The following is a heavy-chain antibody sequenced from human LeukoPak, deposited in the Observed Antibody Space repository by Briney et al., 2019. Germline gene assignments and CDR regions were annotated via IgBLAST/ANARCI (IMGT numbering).Heavy chain of an antibody. CDR1: GYSISSGYY. J-gene: IGHJ6*03. V-gene: IGHV4-38-2*01. CDR2: IYHSGST. CDR3: ARSPTSLDSSGYYYYYYYMDV. Sequence: SETLSLTCAVSGYSISSGYYWGWIRQPPGKGLEWIGSIYHSGSTYYNPSLKSRVTISVDTSKNQFSLKLSSVTAAGTAVYYCARSPTSLDSSGYYYYYYYMDVWGKGTTVTVSS. D-gene: IGHD3-22*01.